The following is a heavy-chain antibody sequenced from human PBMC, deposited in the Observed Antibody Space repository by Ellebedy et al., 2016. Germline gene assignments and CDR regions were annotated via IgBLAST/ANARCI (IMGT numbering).Heavy chain of an antibody. J-gene: IGHJ3*02. CDR1: GGSISSSIYY. V-gene: IGHV4-39*01. CDR2: IYYSGST. Sequence: SETLSLTCTVSGGSISSSIYYWGWIRQPPGKGLEWIGNIYYSGSTYYNPSLKSRVSISVETSKNQFSVKLSSVTAADTAVYYCARVGYKYHYGAGSYFGDAFDIWGQGTMVTVSS. CDR3: ARVGYKYHYGAGSYFGDAFDI. D-gene: IGHD3-10*01.